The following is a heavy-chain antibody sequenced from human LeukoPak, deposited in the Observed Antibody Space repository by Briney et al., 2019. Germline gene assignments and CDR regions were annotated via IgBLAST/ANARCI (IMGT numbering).Heavy chain of an antibody. V-gene: IGHV4-4*07. CDR3: ARPLFDMNAFDI. Sequence: SETLSLTCTVSGGSISTYYWSWIRQPAGKGLEWIGRIYSSGSTNYNPPLKSRVTISVDTSKNQFSLKLSSVTAADTAVYYCARPLFDMNAFDIWGQGTMVTVSS. J-gene: IGHJ3*02. CDR1: GGSISTYY. D-gene: IGHD2-21*01. CDR2: IYSSGST.